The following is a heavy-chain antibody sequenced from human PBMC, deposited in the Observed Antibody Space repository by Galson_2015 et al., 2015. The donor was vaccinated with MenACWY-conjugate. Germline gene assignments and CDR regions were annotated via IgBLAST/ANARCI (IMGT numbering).Heavy chain of an antibody. CDR3: ARLARLLEVPITMGGYFGMDV. D-gene: IGHD3-10*01. Sequence: SLRLSCAASGFTFSTYWMSWVRQAPGKGLEWVANIKQDRSEKYYVDSVKGRFTISRDNAKNSLYLQMDGLRAEDTAVYYCARLARLLEVPITMGGYFGMDVWGQGTTVSVSS. V-gene: IGHV3-7*03. CDR1: GFTFSTYW. J-gene: IGHJ6*02. CDR2: IKQDRSEK.